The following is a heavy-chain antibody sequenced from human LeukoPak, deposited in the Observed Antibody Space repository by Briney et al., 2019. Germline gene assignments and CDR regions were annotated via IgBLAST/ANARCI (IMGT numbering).Heavy chain of an antibody. CDR3: ARDPIRITMIVEVSHDAFDI. CDR2: INPNSGGT. CDR1: GYTFTGYY. J-gene: IGHJ3*02. V-gene: IGHV1-2*02. D-gene: IGHD3-22*01. Sequence: ASVKVSCKASGYTFTGYYMHWVRQAPGQGLEWMGWINPNSGGTNYAQKFQGRVTMTRDTSISTAYMELSRLRSDDTAVYYCARDPIRITMIVEVSHDAFDIWGQGTMVTVSS.